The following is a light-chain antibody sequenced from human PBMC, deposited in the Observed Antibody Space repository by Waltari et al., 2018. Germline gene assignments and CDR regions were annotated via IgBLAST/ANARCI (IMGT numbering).Light chain of an antibody. V-gene: IGKV1-NL1*01. J-gene: IGKJ3*01. CDR3: QHYYSTPFT. CDR1: QGITND. Sequence: IQMTQSHSYLSASVGARVTITCRASQGITNDLAWYQQKPGETPKLLIYEASSLQSEIPSRFSGSGSGTDFTRTISSLQSEDFATYYCQHYYSTPFTFGPGTKLDIK. CDR2: EAS.